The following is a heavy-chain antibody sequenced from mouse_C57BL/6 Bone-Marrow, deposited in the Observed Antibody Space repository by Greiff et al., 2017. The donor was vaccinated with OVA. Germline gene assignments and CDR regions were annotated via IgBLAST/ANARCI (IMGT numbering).Heavy chain of an antibody. CDR1: GYTFTDYY. J-gene: IGHJ4*01. CDR2: IYPGSGNT. V-gene: IGHV1-76*01. CDR3: ARCNYAYAMDY. D-gene: IGHD2-1*01. Sequence: QVLLQQSGAELVRPGASVKLSCKASGYTFTDYYINWVKQRPGQGLEWIARIYPGSGNTYYNEKFKGKATLTAEKSSSTAYMQLSSLTSEDSAVYFCARCNYAYAMDYWGQGTSVTVSS.